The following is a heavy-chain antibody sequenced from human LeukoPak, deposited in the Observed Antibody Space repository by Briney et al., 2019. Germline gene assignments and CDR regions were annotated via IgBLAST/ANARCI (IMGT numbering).Heavy chain of an antibody. CDR3: ASTEVLRMRPGPFDY. V-gene: IGHV4-39*01. Sequence: SETLSLTCTVSGGSISSSSYYWGWIRQPPGKGLEWIGSIYYSGSTYYNPSLKSRVTISVDTSKNQFSLKLSSVTAADTAVYYCASTEVLRMRPGPFDYWGQGTLVTVSS. CDR2: IYYSGST. D-gene: IGHD1-14*01. CDR1: GGSISSSSYY. J-gene: IGHJ4*02.